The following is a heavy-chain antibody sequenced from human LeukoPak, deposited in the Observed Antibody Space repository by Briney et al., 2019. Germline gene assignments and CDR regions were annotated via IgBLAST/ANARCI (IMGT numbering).Heavy chain of an antibody. Sequence: PSQTLFLTCTVSGGSISSDDYYWSWIRQHPGKGLEWIGYIYYSGSTYYNPSLKSRVTISVDTSKNQFSLKLSSVTAADTAVYYCASLTSSRRAFHIWGQGTMVTVSS. V-gene: IGHV4-31*03. D-gene: IGHD4/OR15-4a*01. CDR3: ASLTSSRRAFHI. CDR1: GGSISSDDYY. CDR2: IYYSGST. J-gene: IGHJ3*02.